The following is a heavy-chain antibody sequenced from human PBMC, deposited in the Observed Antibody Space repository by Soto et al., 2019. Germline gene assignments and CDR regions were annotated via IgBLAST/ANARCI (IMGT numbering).Heavy chain of an antibody. CDR2: IDSGDGTT. D-gene: IGHD6-13*01. V-gene: IGHV3-11*01. J-gene: IGHJ4*02. Sequence: GGSLRRSCTGFGFDFGDYYKSWIRQVPGKGLECVSYIDSGDGTTYYTDAVKGRFTISRDNAKKTVYLQMSSLRVEDTALCYCVRPYYSSSWFPFDRWGQGTLVTVSS. CDR3: VRPYYSSSWFPFDR. CDR1: GFDFGDYY.